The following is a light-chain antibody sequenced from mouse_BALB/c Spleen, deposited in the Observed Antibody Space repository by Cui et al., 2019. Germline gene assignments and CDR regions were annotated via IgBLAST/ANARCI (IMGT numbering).Light chain of an antibody. V-gene: IGKV4-59*01. CDR1: TRVSY. J-gene: IGKJ5*01. Sequence: QIVLTQSLAIMSASQGEKVTLTCSASTRVSYMHWYQQKSGTSPKRWIYDTSKLASGVPARFSGSGSGTSYSLTSSSMEAEDAATYYCQQWSSNPLTFGAGTKLELK. CDR3: QQWSSNPLT. CDR2: DTS.